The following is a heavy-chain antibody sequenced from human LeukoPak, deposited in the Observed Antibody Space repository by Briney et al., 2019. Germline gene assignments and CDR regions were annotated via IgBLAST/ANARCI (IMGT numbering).Heavy chain of an antibody. V-gene: IGHV3-48*03. CDR2: ISSSGSTI. D-gene: IGHD5-18*01. CDR1: GFTFSSYD. Sequence: PGGSLRLSCAASGFTFSSYDMNWVRQAPGKGLEWVSYISSSGSTIYYADSVKGRFTISRDNAKNSLYLQMNSLRAGDTAVYYCARDFGYTDYWGQGTLVTVSS. J-gene: IGHJ4*02. CDR3: ARDFGYTDY.